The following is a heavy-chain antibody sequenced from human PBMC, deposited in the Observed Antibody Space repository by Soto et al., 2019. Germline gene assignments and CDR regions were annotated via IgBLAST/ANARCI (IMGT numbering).Heavy chain of an antibody. CDR2: IIPIFGSA. D-gene: IGHD5-18*01. J-gene: IGHJ6*02. V-gene: IGHV1-69*01. CDR1: RGIFSSYT. Sequence: QVQLLQSGAEVQKPGSSVKVSCKASRGIFSSYTINWVRQAPGQGLEWLGWIIPIFGSASYAQKLQGRVTITADESTSTAYMELSSLRSEDTAIYYCARVWNTGMVNSLYYGMDVWGQGTTVTVSS. CDR3: ARVWNTGMVNSLYYGMDV.